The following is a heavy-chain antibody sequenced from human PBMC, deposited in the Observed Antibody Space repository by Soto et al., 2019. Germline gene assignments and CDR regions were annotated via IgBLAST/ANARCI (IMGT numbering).Heavy chain of an antibody. J-gene: IGHJ4*02. CDR1: GGSISSYY. CDR2: IYYSGST. D-gene: IGHD3-9*01. V-gene: IGHV4-59*08. Sequence: PSETLSLTCTVSGGSISSYYWSWIRQPPGKGLEWIGYIYYSGSTNYNPSLKSRVTISVDTSKNQFSLKLSSVTAADTAAYYCARHGDAYYDILTGYQLLYYFDYWGQGTLVTVSS. CDR3: ARHGDAYYDILTGYQLLYYFDY.